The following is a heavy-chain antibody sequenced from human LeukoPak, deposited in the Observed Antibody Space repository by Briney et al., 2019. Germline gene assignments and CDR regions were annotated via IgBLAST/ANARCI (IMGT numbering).Heavy chain of an antibody. CDR2: INWNGGST. D-gene: IGHD3-9*01. CDR1: GFTFDDYG. J-gene: IGHJ4*02. V-gene: IGHV3-20*04. Sequence: GGSLRLSCAASGFTFDDYGMSWVRQAPGKGLEWVSGINWNGGSTGYADSVKGRFTISRDNAKNSLYLQMNSLRAEDTAVYFCAKDILRYFDSSFDFWGPGTLVTVSS. CDR3: AKDILRYFDSSFDF.